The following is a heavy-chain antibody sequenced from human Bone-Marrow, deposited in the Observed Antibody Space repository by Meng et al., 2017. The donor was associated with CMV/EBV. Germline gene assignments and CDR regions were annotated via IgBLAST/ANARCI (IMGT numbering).Heavy chain of an antibody. V-gene: IGHV3-15*01. Sequence: GGSLRLSCAASGFTFSYAWMTWVRQAPGKGLEWVGRIKSKIDGGTTDYAAPVKGRFAISRDDSTNTLYLQMNSLKAEDTAVYYCTTRGDYVDFWGQGTLVTVSS. J-gene: IGHJ4*02. D-gene: IGHD4-17*01. CDR3: TTRGDYVDF. CDR1: GFTFSYAW. CDR2: IKSKIDGGTT.